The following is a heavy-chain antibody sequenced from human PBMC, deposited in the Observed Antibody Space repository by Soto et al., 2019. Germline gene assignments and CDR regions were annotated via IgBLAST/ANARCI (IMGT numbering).Heavy chain of an antibody. Sequence: GESLKISCKGSGYSFTSYWISWVRQMPGKGLEWMGRIDPSDSYTNYSPSFQGHVTISADKSISTAYLQWSSLKASDTAMYYCARPREVYGSLTVDAFDIWGQGTMVTVSS. V-gene: IGHV5-10-1*01. CDR1: GYSFTSYW. CDR2: IDPSDSYT. D-gene: IGHD4-17*01. J-gene: IGHJ3*02. CDR3: ARPREVYGSLTVDAFDI.